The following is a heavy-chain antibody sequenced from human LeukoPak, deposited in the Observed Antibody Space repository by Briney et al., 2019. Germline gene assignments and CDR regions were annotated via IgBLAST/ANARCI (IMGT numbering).Heavy chain of an antibody. CDR2: MNPNSGNT. Sequence: ASVKVSCKASGYTFTSYDINWVRQATGQGLEWMGWMNPNSGNTGYAQKFQGRVTMTRNTSISTAYMELSSLRSEDTAVYYCARVSFSSGYYYAYNWFDPWGQGTLVTVSS. D-gene: IGHD3-22*01. CDR3: ARVSFSSGYYYAYNWFDP. V-gene: IGHV1-8*01. J-gene: IGHJ5*02. CDR1: GYTFTSYD.